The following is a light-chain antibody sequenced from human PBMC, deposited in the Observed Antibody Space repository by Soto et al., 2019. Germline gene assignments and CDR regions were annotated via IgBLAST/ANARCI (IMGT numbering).Light chain of an antibody. CDR1: NSDVGGYNY. Sequence: QSALTQPRSVSGSPGQSVTISCTGTNSDVGGYNYVSWYQQHPGKAPKLMIYDVSKRPSGVPDRLSGSKSGNTASLTISGLQAEDEADYYCCSYAGSYTYVFGTGT. V-gene: IGLV2-11*01. J-gene: IGLJ1*01. CDR3: CSYAGSYTYV. CDR2: DVS.